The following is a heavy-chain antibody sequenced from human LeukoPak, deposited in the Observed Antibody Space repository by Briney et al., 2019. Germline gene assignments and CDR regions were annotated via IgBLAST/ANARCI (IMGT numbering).Heavy chain of an antibody. V-gene: IGHV4-59*12. CDR3: ARDKYSGSYPLDY. D-gene: IGHD1-26*01. CDR1: GGSISSYY. CDR2: IYYSGST. J-gene: IGHJ4*02. Sequence: SETLSLTCTVSGGSISSYYWSWIRQPPGKGLEWIGYIYYSGSTNYNPSLKSRVTISVDTSKNQFSLKLSSVTAADTAVYYRARDKYSGSYPLDYWGQGTLVTVSS.